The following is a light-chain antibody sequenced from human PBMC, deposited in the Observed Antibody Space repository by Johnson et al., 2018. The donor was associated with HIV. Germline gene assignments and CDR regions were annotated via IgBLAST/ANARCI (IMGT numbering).Light chain of an antibody. CDR1: SSNIGSNT. J-gene: IGLJ1*01. Sequence: QSVLTQPPSASGTPGQRVTISCSGSSSNIGSNTVNWYQQLPERAPKLLIYDNTKRPSGIPDRFSGSKSDASATLAITGLPTGDEADYYCGTWDNSLTAYVFGTGTKVTV. V-gene: IGLV1-51*01. CDR3: GTWDNSLTAYV. CDR2: DNT.